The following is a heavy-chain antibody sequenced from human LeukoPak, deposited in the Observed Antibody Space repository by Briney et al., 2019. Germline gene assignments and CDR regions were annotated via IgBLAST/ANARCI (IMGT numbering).Heavy chain of an antibody. V-gene: IGHV4-30-4*08. CDR1: GGSISSSSYS. CDR2: IYYSGST. J-gene: IGHJ4*02. Sequence: SETLSLTCTVSGGSISSSSYSWGWIRQPPGKGLEWIGYIYYSGSTYYNPSLKSRVTISVDTSKNQFSLKLSSVTAADTAVYYCARAQGSSGYYYDYYFDYWGQGTLVTVSS. CDR3: ARAQGSSGYYYDYYFDY. D-gene: IGHD3-22*01.